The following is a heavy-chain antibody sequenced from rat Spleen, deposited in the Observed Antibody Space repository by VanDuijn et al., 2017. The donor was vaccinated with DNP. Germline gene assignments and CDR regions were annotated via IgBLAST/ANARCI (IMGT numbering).Heavy chain of an antibody. J-gene: IGHJ3*01. Sequence: EVQLVESGGGLVQPGGSLKLSCVASGFTFNNYWMTWIRQVPTKGLEWVSSISPRHNIVHYRDSVKGRFTISRDNAEGTLYLQMDSLRSEDTATYYCATSSYYGYDYGFAYWGQGTLVTVSS. V-gene: IGHV5-19*01. D-gene: IGHD1-7*01. CDR1: GFTFNNYW. CDR2: ISPRHNIV. CDR3: ATSSYYGYDYGFAY.